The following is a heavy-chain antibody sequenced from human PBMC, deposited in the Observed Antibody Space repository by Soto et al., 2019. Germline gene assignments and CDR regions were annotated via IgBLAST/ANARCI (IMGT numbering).Heavy chain of an antibody. CDR3: AGEGYSSSWRDAFDI. D-gene: IGHD6-13*01. V-gene: IGHV3-11*01. Sequence: QVQLVESGGGLVKPGGSLRLSCAASGFTFRDYYMRWIRQAPGKGLEWVSYISSSGSTIYYADSVKGRFTIFRDNAKNSLYLQMNSLRAEATAVYSCAGEGYSSSWRDAFDIWGQGTMVTVSS. CDR1: GFTFRDYY. CDR2: ISSSGSTI. J-gene: IGHJ3*02.